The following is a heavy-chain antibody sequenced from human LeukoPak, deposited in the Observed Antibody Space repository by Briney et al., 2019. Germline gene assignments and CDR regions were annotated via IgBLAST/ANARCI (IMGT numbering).Heavy chain of an antibody. CDR1: GFTFTSYA. D-gene: IGHD6-19*01. Sequence: PGGSLRLSCVASGFTFTSYAMSWVRQAPGKVLEWVSVIYSGGSTYYADSVKGRFTISRDNSKNTLYLQMNSLRAEDTAVYYCARDFRGYSSGWYGLGWGQGTLVTVSS. V-gene: IGHV3-53*01. CDR2: IYSGGST. J-gene: IGHJ4*02. CDR3: ARDFRGYSSGWYGLG.